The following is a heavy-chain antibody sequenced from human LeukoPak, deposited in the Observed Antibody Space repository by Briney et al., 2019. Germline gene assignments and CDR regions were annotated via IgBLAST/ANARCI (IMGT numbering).Heavy chain of an antibody. CDR2: INHSGST. V-gene: IGHV4-34*01. J-gene: IGHJ4*02. CDR3: ARSVTKSGVSIDN. D-gene: IGHD4-17*01. Sequence: SETLSLTCAVYGGSFSGYYWSWIRQPPGKGLEWIGEINHSGSTNYNPSLKSRVTISVDTSKNQFSLKLSSVTAADTAVYYCARSVTKSGVSIDNWGQGTLVTVSS. CDR1: GGSFSGYY.